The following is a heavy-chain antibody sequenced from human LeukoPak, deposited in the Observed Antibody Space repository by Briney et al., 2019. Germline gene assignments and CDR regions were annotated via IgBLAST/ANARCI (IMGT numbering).Heavy chain of an antibody. J-gene: IGHJ4*02. V-gene: IGHV3-23*01. CDR3: AKDLGGEGGSGFPGY. Sequence: GGSLRLSCAASAFTVTSKNLNWVRQAPGEGLEWVSAIIPSASDTYYADSVKGRFTISRDNPKNTLHLQMNSLRTEDTAVYHCAKDLGGEGGSGFPGYWGQGTLVTVSS. D-gene: IGHD3-10*01. CDR2: IIPSASDT. CDR1: AFTVTSKN.